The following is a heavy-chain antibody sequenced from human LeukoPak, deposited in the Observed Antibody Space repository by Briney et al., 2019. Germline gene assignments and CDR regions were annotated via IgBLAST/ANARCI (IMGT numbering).Heavy chain of an antibody. Sequence: GGSLILSCAASGFTFSSYAMSWVRQAPGKGLEWVSAISGSGGGTYYGDSVKGRFTISRDKSKNTLYLQMNSLRAEDAAVYFCAKLAGQTDSWGQGTLVTVSS. J-gene: IGHJ4*02. CDR2: ISGSGGGT. D-gene: IGHD2-15*01. V-gene: IGHV3-23*01. CDR1: GFTFSSYA. CDR3: AKLAGQTDS.